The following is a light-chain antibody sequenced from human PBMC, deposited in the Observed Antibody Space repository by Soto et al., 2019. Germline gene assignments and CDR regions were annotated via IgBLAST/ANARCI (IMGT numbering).Light chain of an antibody. J-gene: IGKJ3*01. V-gene: IGKV4-1*01. Sequence: DIVMTQSPDSLAVSLVERATINCKSSQSVLYSSNNKNYLAWYQQKPGQPPKLLIYWSSTRESGVPERFSGSGSGTDFPLTISSLQAEDVAVYYCQQYYSTPFTCGPETKVDIK. CDR2: WSS. CDR3: QQYYSTPFT. CDR1: QSVLYSSNNKNY.